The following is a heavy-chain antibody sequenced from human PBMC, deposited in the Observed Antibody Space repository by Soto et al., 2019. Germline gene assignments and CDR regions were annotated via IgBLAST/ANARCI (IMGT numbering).Heavy chain of an antibody. D-gene: IGHD2-15*01. Sequence: GGSLRLSCAASGFTVSSNYMSWVRQTPGKGLEWVSAIYSGGSTYYADSVKGRFTISRDNSKNTLYVQMNSLRVEDTAVYYCARDPRYCSGGSCYSYAFDIWGQGTMVTVSS. J-gene: IGHJ3*02. CDR1: GFTVSSNY. CDR3: ARDPRYCSGGSCYSYAFDI. V-gene: IGHV3-66*01. CDR2: IYSGGST.